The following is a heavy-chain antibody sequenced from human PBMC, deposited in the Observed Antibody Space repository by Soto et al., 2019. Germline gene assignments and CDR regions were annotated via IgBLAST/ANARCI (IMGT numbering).Heavy chain of an antibody. J-gene: IGHJ5*02. D-gene: IGHD3-10*01. V-gene: IGHV4-59*01. Sequence: SETLSLTCTVSGGSISSYYWSWIRQPPGKGLEWIGYIYYSGSTNYNPSLKSRVTISVDTSKNQFSLKLSSVTAADTAVYYCARGLSMVRGVSVWFDPWGQGTLVTVSS. CDR2: IYYSGST. CDR3: ARGLSMVRGVSVWFDP. CDR1: GGSISSYY.